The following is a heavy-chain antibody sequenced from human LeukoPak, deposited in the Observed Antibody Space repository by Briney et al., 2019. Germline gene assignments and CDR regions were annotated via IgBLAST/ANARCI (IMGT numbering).Heavy chain of an antibody. CDR1: GFTFSGPA. CDR2: IRSKANNYAT. V-gene: IGHV3-73*01. Sequence: PGGSLKLSCAASGFTFSGPAMHWVRQASGKGLEWLGHIRSKANNYATAYAASVKGRFTISRDGSKNTAYLQVNGLKIEDTAVYYCARHGLAFDYWGQGTLVTVSS. CDR3: ARHGLAFDY. J-gene: IGHJ4*02. D-gene: IGHD3-16*01.